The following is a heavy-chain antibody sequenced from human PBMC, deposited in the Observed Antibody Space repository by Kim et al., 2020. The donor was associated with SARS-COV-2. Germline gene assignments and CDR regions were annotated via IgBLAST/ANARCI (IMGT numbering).Heavy chain of an antibody. CDR3: VSDLTYDHGY. D-gene: IGHD3-22*01. V-gene: IGHV3-23*01. Sequence: HANTGQGRFTISRDNSKNTLFLQMNNLRAEDTAVYYCVSDLTYDHGYWGQGTLVTVSS. J-gene: IGHJ4*02.